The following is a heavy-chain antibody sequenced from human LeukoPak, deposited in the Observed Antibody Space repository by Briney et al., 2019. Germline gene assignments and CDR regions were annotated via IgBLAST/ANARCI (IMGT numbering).Heavy chain of an antibody. J-gene: IGHJ4*02. CDR3: ARGGTSLVREFDS. D-gene: IGHD3-10*01. Sequence: ASVKVSCKASGHTFTSYFMHWVRQAPGQGLEWMGIINPSGGSTSYAQKFQGRVTMTRDTSTTTVYMELSSLRSEDTAVYYCARGGTSLVREFDSWGQGTLVTVSS. V-gene: IGHV1-46*01. CDR1: GHTFTSYF. CDR2: INPSGGST.